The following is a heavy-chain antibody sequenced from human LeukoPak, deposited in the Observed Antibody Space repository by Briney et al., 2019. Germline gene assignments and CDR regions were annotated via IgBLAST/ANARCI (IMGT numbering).Heavy chain of an antibody. CDR1: GGSFSGYY. CDR3: ATRIAAAGKVFRY. J-gene: IGHJ4*02. CDR2: INHSGST. V-gene: IGHV4-34*01. D-gene: IGHD6-13*01. Sequence: SETLSLTCAVYGGSFSGYYWSWIRQPPGKGLEWIGEINHSGSTNYNPSLKSRVTISVDTSRNQFSLKLSSVTAADTAVYYCATRIAAAGKVFRYWGQGTLVTVSS.